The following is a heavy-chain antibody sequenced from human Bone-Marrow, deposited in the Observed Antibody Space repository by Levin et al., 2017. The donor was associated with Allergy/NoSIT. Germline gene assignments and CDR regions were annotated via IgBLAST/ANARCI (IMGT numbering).Heavy chain of an antibody. Sequence: GESLKISCEASGFTFSNYAMTWVRQGPGKGLEWVSVITGSGRTYYADSVRGRFTISRDNSKNALYLQMNSLRADDTAFYYCAKGSAAMDYWGQGTLVSVPS. J-gene: IGHJ4*02. CDR2: ITGSGRT. CDR3: AKGSAAMDY. CDR1: GFTFSNYA. V-gene: IGHV3-23*01. D-gene: IGHD6-13*01.